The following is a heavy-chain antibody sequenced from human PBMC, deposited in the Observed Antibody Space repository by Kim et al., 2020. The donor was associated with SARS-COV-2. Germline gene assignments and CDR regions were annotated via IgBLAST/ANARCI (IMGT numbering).Heavy chain of an antibody. CDR1: GGTFSSYA. Sequence: SVKVSCKASGGTFSSYAISWVRQAPGQGLEWMGGIIPIFGTANYAQKFQGRVTITADESTSTAYMELSSLRSEDTAVYYCARDFRRGEQWLAFDYWGQGTLVTVSS. CDR2: IIPIFGTA. CDR3: ARDFRRGEQWLAFDY. D-gene: IGHD6-19*01. J-gene: IGHJ4*02. V-gene: IGHV1-69*13.